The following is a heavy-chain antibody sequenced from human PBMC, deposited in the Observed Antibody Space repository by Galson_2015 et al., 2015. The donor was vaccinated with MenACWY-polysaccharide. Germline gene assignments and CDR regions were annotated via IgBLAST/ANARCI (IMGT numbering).Heavy chain of an antibody. V-gene: IGHV3-30*03. Sequence: SLRLSCAASGVTFSNYGVHWVRQAPGKGLEWVAVISYDGGTKYYADSVKGRFTISRDKSRNTLYLQMDSLRPEDTAVYFCAREGDTYRSGRYGSWGQGTLVTVSS. CDR2: ISYDGGTK. J-gene: IGHJ4*02. CDR3: AREGDTYRSGRYGS. CDR1: GVTFSNYG. D-gene: IGHD6-13*01.